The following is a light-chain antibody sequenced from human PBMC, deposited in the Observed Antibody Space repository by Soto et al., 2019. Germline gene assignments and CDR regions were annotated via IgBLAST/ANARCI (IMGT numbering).Light chain of an antibody. V-gene: IGLV2-14*01. J-gene: IGLJ2*01. Sequence: QSALTQPASVSGSPGQSITISCTGTNSDVGGYNYVSWYQQHPGKAPKLMIYEVSNRPSGVSNRFSGSKSGNTASLTIAGLQDEEEDYYYCNSYKSISTVVFGGGTKLTVL. CDR2: EVS. CDR3: NSYKSISTVV. CDR1: NSDVGGYNY.